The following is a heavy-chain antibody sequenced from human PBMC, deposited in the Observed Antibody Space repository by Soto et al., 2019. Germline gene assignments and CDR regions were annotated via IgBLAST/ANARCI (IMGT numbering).Heavy chain of an antibody. CDR1: GYSFTGYY. J-gene: IGHJ4*02. V-gene: IGHV1-2*02. CDR3: ARTTIRNYYRDY. D-gene: IGHD3-22*01. CDR2: INPNSGAT. Sequence: QVQLVQSGAEVKKPGASVKVSCKASGYSFTGYYMHWVRQAPGQGLEWMGWINPNSGATSYAQKFQGRVTMTRDTSISTAYMDLSRLRSDDTAVYYCARTTIRNYYRDYWGQGTLVTVSS.